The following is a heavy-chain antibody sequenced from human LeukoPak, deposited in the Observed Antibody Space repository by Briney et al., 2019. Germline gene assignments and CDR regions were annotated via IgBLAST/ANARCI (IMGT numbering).Heavy chain of an antibody. CDR1: GGSISSYY. D-gene: IGHD3-22*01. CDR2: IYYSGST. J-gene: IGHJ4*02. CDR3: ARGYHKDSSGYRYYFDY. Sequence: SETLSLTCTVSGGSISSYYWSWIRQPPGKGLEWIGYIYYSGSTNYNPSPKSRVTISVDTSKNQFSLKLSSVTAADTAVYYCARGYHKDSSGYRYYFDYWGQGTLVTVSS. V-gene: IGHV4-59*01.